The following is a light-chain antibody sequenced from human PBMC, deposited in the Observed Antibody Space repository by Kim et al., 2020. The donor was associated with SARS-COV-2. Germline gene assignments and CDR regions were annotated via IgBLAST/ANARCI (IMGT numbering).Light chain of an antibody. CDR1: QGVTSHF. V-gene: IGKV3-20*01. CDR2: GAS. CDR3: QYYGPLYT. J-gene: IGKJ2*01. Sequence: EVVLTQSPGTLSLSPGEEATLSCKATQGVTSHFLAWYQQKPGQAPRLLIYGASTRAAGIPDRFSGSASGTDFTLAISRLEPEDFAVYYCQYYGPLYTFGQGTKLEIK.